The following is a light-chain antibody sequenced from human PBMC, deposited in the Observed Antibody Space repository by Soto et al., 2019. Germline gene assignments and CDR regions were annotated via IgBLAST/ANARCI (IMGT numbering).Light chain of an antibody. V-gene: IGKV1-12*01. J-gene: IGKJ1*01. CDR1: RGISNW. Sequence: DIQMTQSPSSVSASVGDSVTITCRASRGISNWLAWYQQKPGEAPKLLIYAASSLHSGVPARFTGSGFGTDFTLTISSLQPEDFALYYCQQYGNSPGTFGQGTKVEIK. CDR3: QQYGNSPGT. CDR2: AAS.